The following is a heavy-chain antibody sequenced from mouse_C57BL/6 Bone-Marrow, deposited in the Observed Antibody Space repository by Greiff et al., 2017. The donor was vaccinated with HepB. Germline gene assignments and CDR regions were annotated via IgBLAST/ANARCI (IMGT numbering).Heavy chain of an antibody. CDR3: AITHYYGSSSYYFDY. Sequence: QVQLKQPGAELVKPGASVKVSCKASGYTFTSYWMHWVKQRPGQGLEWIGRIHPSDSDTNYNQKFKGKATLTVDKSSSTAYMQLSSLTSEDSAVYYCAITHYYGSSSYYFDYWGQGTTLTVSS. CDR1: GYTFTSYW. D-gene: IGHD1-1*01. CDR2: IHPSDSDT. J-gene: IGHJ2*01. V-gene: IGHV1-74*01.